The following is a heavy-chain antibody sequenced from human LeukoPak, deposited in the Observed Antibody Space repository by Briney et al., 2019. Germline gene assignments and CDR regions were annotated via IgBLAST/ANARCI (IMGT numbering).Heavy chain of an antibody. D-gene: IGHD2-8*01. V-gene: IGHV1-3*01. J-gene: IGHJ4*02. CDR3: ARFTNGPGDY. CDR2: INAGNGNT. Sequence: EWMGWINAGNGNTKYSQKFQGRVTMTRDTSISTAYMELSRLRSDDTAVYYCARFTNGPGDYWGQGTLVTVSS.